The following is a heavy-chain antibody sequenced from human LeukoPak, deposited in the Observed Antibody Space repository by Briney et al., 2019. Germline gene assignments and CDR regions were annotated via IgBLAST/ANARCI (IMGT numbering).Heavy chain of an antibody. D-gene: IGHD5-18*01. J-gene: IGHJ2*01. CDR1: GFTFSTYA. Sequence: GSLRLSCAASGFTFSTYAMTWVRQAPGKGLEWISAITISGATTYFVDSVKGRFNISRDNSNNTLYLQMNILRVEDTAVYFCARSIQVWSRGYFDLWGRGTLVTVSS. CDR3: ARSIQVWSRGYFDL. CDR2: ITISGATT. V-gene: IGHV3-23*01.